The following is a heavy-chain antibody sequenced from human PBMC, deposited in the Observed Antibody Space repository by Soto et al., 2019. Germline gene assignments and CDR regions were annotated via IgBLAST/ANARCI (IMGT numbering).Heavy chain of an antibody. Sequence: PSETLSLTCTVSGASIRGDVYYWSWIRQPPGKGLEWIGYISYSGTTYYNTSLKSRVTMSADTSKSQFSLRLNSVTVADTAVYYCARQWRKDSADYSGFDVWGQGTPVTVSS. CDR1: GASIRGDVYY. CDR3: ARQWRKDSADYSGFDV. V-gene: IGHV4-30-4*01. CDR2: ISYSGTT. J-gene: IGHJ6*02. D-gene: IGHD2-15*01.